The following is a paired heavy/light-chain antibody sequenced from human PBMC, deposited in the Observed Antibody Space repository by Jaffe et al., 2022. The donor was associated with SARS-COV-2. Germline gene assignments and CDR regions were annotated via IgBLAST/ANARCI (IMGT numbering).Heavy chain of an antibody. CDR2: IYPGDSDT. V-gene: IGHV5-51*01. CDR3: ARLGATSSSGGWFDS. CDR1: GYSFTSYW. D-gene: IGHD6-6*01. Sequence: EVQLVQSRAEVKKAGESLKISCKGSGYSFTSYWIAWVRQMPGKGLEWMGIIYPGDSDTRYSPSFQGQVTISADKSIGTAYLQWTSLEASDTAIYYCARLGATSSSGGWFDSWGQGTLVIVSS. J-gene: IGHJ5*01.
Light chain of an antibody. CDR1: QSVSSN. CDR2: GAS. J-gene: IGKJ3*01. Sequence: EIVMTQSPATLSVSPGERATLSCRASQSVSSNLAWYQKKPGQAPRLLIYGASTRATGIPARFSGSGSGTEFTLTISSLQSEDFAVYYCHQYTNWPRGGFTFGPGTKVDIK. CDR3: HQYTNWPRGGFT. V-gene: IGKV3-15*01.